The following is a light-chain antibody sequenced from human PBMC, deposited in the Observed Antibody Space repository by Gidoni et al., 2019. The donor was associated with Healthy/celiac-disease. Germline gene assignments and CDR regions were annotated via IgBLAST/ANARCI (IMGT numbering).Light chain of an antibody. CDR3: CSYAGSLVV. CDR1: SSDVGSYDL. J-gene: IGLJ2*01. CDR2: EGS. V-gene: IGLV2-23*01. Sequence: QSALTQPDSVSGSPGQSITISCTGTSSDVGSYDLVSWYQQYPGKAPKLMIYEGSKRPAGVSNRFSGSKSGNTASLTISGLQAEDEADYYCCSYAGSLVVFGGGTKLTVL.